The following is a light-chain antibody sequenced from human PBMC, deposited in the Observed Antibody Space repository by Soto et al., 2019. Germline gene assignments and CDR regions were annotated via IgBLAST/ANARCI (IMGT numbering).Light chain of an antibody. CDR1: SSDVGSYNV. Sequence: QSVLTQPASVSGSPGQSITISCTGTSSDVGSYNVVSWYQHHPGKAPKLMIYEGSKRPSGVSNRFSGSKSGNTASLTISGLQAEDEADYYCCSYAGSSTVVFGGGTKLTVL. V-gene: IGLV2-23*01. J-gene: IGLJ2*01. CDR2: EGS. CDR3: CSYAGSSTVV.